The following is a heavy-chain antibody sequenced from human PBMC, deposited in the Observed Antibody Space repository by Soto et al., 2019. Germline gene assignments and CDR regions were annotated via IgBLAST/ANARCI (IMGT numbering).Heavy chain of an antibody. V-gene: IGHV3-48*02. Sequence: GGSLRVSCAAAGFTFSSYGMHWVRQAPGKGLEWVSHISSSSSTKYYADSVKGRLTISRDNAKNSLYLHMNSLRDEDTAVYYCARALWYSSGWYYFDYWGQGTLVTVSS. CDR3: ARALWYSSGWYYFDY. CDR1: GFTFSSYG. CDR2: ISSSSSTK. J-gene: IGHJ4*02. D-gene: IGHD6-19*01.